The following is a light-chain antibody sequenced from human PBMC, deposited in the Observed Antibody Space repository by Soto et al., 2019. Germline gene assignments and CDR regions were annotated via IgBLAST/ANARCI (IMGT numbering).Light chain of an antibody. CDR2: GNT. CDR1: SSNIGAGYE. Sequence: QSVLTQPPSVSGAPGQRVTISCTGSSSNIGAGYEVHWYQQLPGTAPKLLIYGNTNRPSGVPDRFSGARSGTSASLTITGLQAEDEADYYCQSCDTSLLRVFGGGTKLTVL. CDR3: QSCDTSLLRV. V-gene: IGLV1-40*01. J-gene: IGLJ3*02.